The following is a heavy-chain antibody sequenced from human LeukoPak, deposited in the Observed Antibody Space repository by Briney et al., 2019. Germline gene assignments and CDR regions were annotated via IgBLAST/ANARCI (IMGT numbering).Heavy chain of an antibody. D-gene: IGHD3-22*01. CDR3: ARDDSSARANY. J-gene: IGHJ4*02. CDR2: ISSSSSTI. V-gene: IGHV3-48*01. Sequence: GGSLRLSCAASGFTFSSYSMNWVRQAPGKGLEWVSYISSSSSTIYYADSVKGRFTISRDNAKNSLYLQMNSLRAEDTAVYYCARDDSSARANYWGQGALVTVSS. CDR1: GFTFSSYS.